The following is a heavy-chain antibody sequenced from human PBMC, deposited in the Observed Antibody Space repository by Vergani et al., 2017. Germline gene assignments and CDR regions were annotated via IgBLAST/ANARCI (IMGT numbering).Heavy chain of an antibody. Sequence: QVQLQESGPGLVKPSQTLSLSCTVSGGSISRGSYFWTLIRQPAGKGLEVIGRIYTSGSTNYNPSLKSRVTISVDTSKNQFSLKLSFVTAADTAVYYCAREGYSYGYYYYYGMAGWGQGTTVTVSS. D-gene: IGHD5-18*01. V-gene: IGHV4-61*02. CDR3: AREGYSYGYYYYYGMAG. CDR1: GGSISRGSYF. J-gene: IGHJ6*02. CDR2: IYTSGST.